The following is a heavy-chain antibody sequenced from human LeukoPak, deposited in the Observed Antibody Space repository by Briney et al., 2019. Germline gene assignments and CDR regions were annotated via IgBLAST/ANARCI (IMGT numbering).Heavy chain of an antibody. CDR3: TRDPTSRYSSTWYMNFDY. CDR1: GFTFGDYA. D-gene: IGHD6-13*01. CDR2: IRSKAYGGTT. V-gene: IGHV3-49*04. Sequence: PGGSLRLSCTASGFTFGDYAMSWVRQAPGKGLKWVGFIRSKAYGGTTEYATSVKDRFTISRDDSKSIAYLQMNSLKTEDTAVYYCTRDPTSRYSSTWYMNFDYWGQGTLVTVSS. J-gene: IGHJ4*02.